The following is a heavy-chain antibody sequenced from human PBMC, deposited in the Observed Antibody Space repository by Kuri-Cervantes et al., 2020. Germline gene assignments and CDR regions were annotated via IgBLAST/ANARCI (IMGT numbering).Heavy chain of an antibody. CDR1: GGSFSGYY. V-gene: IGHV4-34*01. CDR2: INHSGST. J-gene: IGHJ6*02. CDR3: ASSPRYDFWSGYYKTQYGMDV. D-gene: IGHD3-3*01. Sequence: GSLRLSCAVYGGSFSGYYWSWIRQPPGKGLEWIGDINHSGSTNYNPSLKSRVTISVDTSKNQFSLKLSSVTAADTAVYYCASSPRYDFWSGYYKTQYGMDVWGQGTTVTVSS.